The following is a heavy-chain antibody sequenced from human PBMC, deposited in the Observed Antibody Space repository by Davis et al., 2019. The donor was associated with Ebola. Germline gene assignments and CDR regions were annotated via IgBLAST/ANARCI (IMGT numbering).Heavy chain of an antibody. CDR1: GYRFTTYW. CDR2: IYPGDSDT. Sequence: GGSLRLSCKGSGYRFTTYWIGWVRQMPGKGLEWMGIIYPGDSDTRHSPSFQGQVTISADKSISTAYLQWSSLKASDTAMYYCARHLAYYYGMDVWGQGTTVTVSS. V-gene: IGHV5-51*01. J-gene: IGHJ6*02. CDR3: ARHLAYYYGMDV.